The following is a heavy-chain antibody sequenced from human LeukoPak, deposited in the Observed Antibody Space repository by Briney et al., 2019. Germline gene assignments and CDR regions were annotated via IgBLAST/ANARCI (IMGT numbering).Heavy chain of an antibody. V-gene: IGHV4-39*01. CDR1: GGSISSSGYY. Sequence: SETLSLTCTVSGGSISSSGYYWGCIRQPPGEGLEWNVNIYYSGSTYYNRALKSRDTISVDTSKNQFSLKLSSVTAAGTAVYYWRRYRGFQFDNWGEGALVTVSS. D-gene: IGHD5-12*01. CDR3: RRYRGFQFDN. J-gene: IGHJ4*02. CDR2: IYYSGST.